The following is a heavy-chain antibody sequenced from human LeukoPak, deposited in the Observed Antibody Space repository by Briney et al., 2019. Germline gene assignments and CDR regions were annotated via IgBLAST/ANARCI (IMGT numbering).Heavy chain of an antibody. CDR1: RFSFGDYA. CDR2: IRGDGAST. Sequence: PARSLRVPCADSRFSFGDYAMPWDRPVPGEGLEWVSLIRGDGASTYYADSVKGRFTISRDNSKNSLYLQMNSLRTEDTAFYYCAKVGESSSGYFSFDYWGQGTLVTVSS. J-gene: IGHJ4*02. CDR3: AKVGESSSGYFSFDY. D-gene: IGHD3-22*01. V-gene: IGHV3-43*02.